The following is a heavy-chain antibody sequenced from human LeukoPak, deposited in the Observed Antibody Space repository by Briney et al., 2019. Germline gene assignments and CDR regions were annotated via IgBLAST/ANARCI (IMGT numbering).Heavy chain of an antibody. D-gene: IGHD5-12*01. Sequence: ASVKVSCKAPGYTFTGYYMHWVRQAPGQGLEWMGWINPNSGGTNYAQKFQGRVTMTRDTSISTAYMELSRLRSDDTAVYYCARIGYSGYDEIFDYWGQGTLVTVSS. CDR1: GYTFTGYY. CDR2: INPNSGGT. CDR3: ARIGYSGYDEIFDY. V-gene: IGHV1-2*02. J-gene: IGHJ4*02.